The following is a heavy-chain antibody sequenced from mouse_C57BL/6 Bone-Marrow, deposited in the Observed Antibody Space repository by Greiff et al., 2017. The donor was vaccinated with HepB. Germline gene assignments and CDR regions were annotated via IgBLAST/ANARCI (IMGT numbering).Heavy chain of an antibody. V-gene: IGHV1-81*01. CDR2: IYPRSGNT. J-gene: IGHJ4*01. CDR1: GYTFTSYG. D-gene: IGHD1-1*01. Sequence: VKLQESGAELARPGASVKLSCKASGYTFTSYGISWVKQRTGQGLEWIGEIYPRSGNTYYNEKFKGKATLTADKSSSTAYMELRSLTSEDSAVYFCARSEIYYYGSSSHYYAMDYWGQGTSVTVSS. CDR3: ARSEIYYYGSSSHYYAMDY.